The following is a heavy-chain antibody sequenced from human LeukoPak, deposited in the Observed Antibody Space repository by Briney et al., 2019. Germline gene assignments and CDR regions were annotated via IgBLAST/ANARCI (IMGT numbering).Heavy chain of an antibody. CDR1: GYTFTSYY. CDR2: IIPILGIA. Sequence: ASVKVSCKASGYTFTSYYMHWVRQAPGQGLEWMGRIIPILGIANYAQKFQGRVTITADKSTSTAYMELSSLRSEDTAVYYCASDSSGYYATTDYWGQGTLVTVSS. J-gene: IGHJ4*02. V-gene: IGHV1-69*04. CDR3: ASDSSGYYATTDY. D-gene: IGHD3-22*01.